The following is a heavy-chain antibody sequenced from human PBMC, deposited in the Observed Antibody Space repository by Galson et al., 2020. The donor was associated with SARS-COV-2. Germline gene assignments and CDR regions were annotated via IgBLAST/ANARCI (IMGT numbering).Heavy chain of an antibody. V-gene: IGHV3-15*01. Sequence: GESLKISCAVSGFTFSTAWMIWVRQAPGKGLEWVGRIKTRSDGETTDYGATVKGRFIISRDDSKDTVYLHMNSLRTEDTAVYYCAIRFGGLGYVDVWGKGTTVTVSS. CDR1: GFTFSTAW. CDR3: AIRFGGLGYVDV. CDR2: IKTRSDGETT. D-gene: IGHD2-15*01. J-gene: IGHJ6*04.